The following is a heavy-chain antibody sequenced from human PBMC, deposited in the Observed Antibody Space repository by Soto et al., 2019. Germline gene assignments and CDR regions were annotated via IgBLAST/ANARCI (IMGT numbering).Heavy chain of an antibody. CDR2: VSGSGEST. CDR3: AKGGPPQSSSSSSGFFRTKNEGQLDF. J-gene: IGHJ4*02. Sequence: EVQLLESGGGLVQPGGSLRLSCAASGFTFSSYLMNWVRQAPGKGLEWVSGVSGSGESTNYADSVKGRFTISRDNSKNTLHLQMNSLRAEDTAIYYCAKGGPPQSSSSSSGFFRTKNEGQLDFWGQGTLVTVSS. D-gene: IGHD6-6*01. CDR1: GFTFSSYL. V-gene: IGHV3-23*01.